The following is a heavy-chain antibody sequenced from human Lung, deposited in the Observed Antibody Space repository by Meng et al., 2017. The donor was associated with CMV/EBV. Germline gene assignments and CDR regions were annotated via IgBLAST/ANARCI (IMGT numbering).Heavy chain of an antibody. Sequence: ISSDNYLWSGIRRPRGKGGEGVGNFRYSRDTYYSQSIKSRFTVTCDTSKNKFSLRLTSVTAADTAVYYCVRGLYYRAGDGYYHDFWGPGTQVTVSS. J-gene: IGHJ4*02. D-gene: IGHD2-21*01. V-gene: IGHV4-30-4*01. CDR1: ISSDNYL. CDR3: VRGLYYRAGDGYYHDF. CDR2: FRYSRDT.